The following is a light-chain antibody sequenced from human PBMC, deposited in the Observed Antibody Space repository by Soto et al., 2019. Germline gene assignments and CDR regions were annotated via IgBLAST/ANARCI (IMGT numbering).Light chain of an antibody. V-gene: IGKV3-11*01. CDR3: QQYSRYSRT. Sequence: EIVLTQSPATLSLSPGERATLSCRASQSVSTYLAWYQQRPGQAPRLLIYGASTRATGIPDRFSGSGSGTDFTLTISRLEPEDFATYYCQQYSRYSRTFGQGTRLEIK. CDR2: GAS. J-gene: IGKJ5*01. CDR1: QSVSTY.